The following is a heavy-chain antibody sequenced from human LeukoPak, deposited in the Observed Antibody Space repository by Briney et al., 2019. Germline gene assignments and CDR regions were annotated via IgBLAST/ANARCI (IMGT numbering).Heavy chain of an antibody. CDR3: ARDFSSSSTVYYYYYMDV. D-gene: IGHD6-6*01. CDR2: IYDSGST. J-gene: IGHJ6*03. CDR1: GGSINNYY. Sequence: SETLSLTCAVSGGSINNYYWSWIRQPPGKGLEWIGYIYDSGSTNYNPSLKSRVTTSLDTSKNQFSLKLSSVTAADTAIYYCARDFSSSSTVYYYYYMDVWGKGTTVTVSS. V-gene: IGHV4-59*12.